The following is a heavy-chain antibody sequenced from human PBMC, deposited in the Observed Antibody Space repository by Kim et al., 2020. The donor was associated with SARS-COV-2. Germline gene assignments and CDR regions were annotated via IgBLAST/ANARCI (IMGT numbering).Heavy chain of an antibody. CDR3: VKVDEEFDN. CDR2: VSHDGKT. V-gene: IGHV4-39*07. J-gene: IGHJ4*02. Sequence: SETPSLTCTVSGGSIISSTHYWGWVRQAPGKGLEWIGSVSHDGKTWYDPSLKSRVTLSIDRSNNQFFLRLTSVTAADTAVYFCVKVDEEFDNWGQGTLVT. CDR1: GGSIISSTHY.